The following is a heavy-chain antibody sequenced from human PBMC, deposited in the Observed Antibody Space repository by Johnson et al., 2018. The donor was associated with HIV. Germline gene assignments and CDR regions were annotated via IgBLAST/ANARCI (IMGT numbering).Heavy chain of an antibody. CDR2: ISSSGSNI. D-gene: IGHD2-2*01. Sequence: QMMLVESGGGLVKPGGSLRLSCAPSGFTFSDYYMSWMRQAPGQGLEWVSYISSSGSNIYKADSVKGRFTISRDNAKNSLFLQMNSLRAEDTAGYYCARRNAGGAFDIWGQGTMVTVSS. CDR1: GFTFSDYY. J-gene: IGHJ3*02. V-gene: IGHV3-11*04. CDR3: ARRNAGGAFDI.